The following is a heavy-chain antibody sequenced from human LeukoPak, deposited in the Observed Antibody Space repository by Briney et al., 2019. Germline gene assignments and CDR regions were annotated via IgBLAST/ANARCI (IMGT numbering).Heavy chain of an antibody. D-gene: IGHD7-27*01. J-gene: IGHJ4*02. CDR3: TPWGY. CDR1: GFTFGDYA. CDR2: IRSKAYGGTT. Sequence: GRSLRLSCTASGFTFGDYAMSWVRQAPGEGREWVGFIRSKAYGGTTEYAASVKGRFNISRDDSKSIAYLQMNSLKTEDTAVYYCTPWGYWGQGTLVTVSS. V-gene: IGHV3-49*04.